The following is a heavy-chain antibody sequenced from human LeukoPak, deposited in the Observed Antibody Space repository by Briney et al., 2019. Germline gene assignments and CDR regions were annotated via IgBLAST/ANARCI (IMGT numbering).Heavy chain of an antibody. V-gene: IGHV1-69*05. Sequence: ASVKVSCKASGGTFSSYAISWVRQAPGQGLEWMGGIIPIFGTANYAQKFQGRVTLTRDMSTSTVYMELSSLRSEDTAVYYCARGTVTTPRTFKAKGHFYMDVWGKGTTVTISS. D-gene: IGHD4-17*01. J-gene: IGHJ6*03. CDR2: IIPIFGTA. CDR3: ARGTVTTPRTFKAKGHFYMDV. CDR1: GGTFSSYA.